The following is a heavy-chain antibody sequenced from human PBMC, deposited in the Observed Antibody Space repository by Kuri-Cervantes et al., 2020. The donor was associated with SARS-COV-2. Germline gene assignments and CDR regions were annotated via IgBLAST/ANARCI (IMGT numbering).Heavy chain of an antibody. CDR2: ISYDGSNK. CDR3: AKGYYDSSGYRTLDY. V-gene: IGHV3-30*18. CDR1: GFTFSSYG. J-gene: IGHJ4*02. Sequence: GGSLRLSCAASGFTFSSYGMHWVRQAPGKGLEWVAVISYDGSNKYYADSVEGRFTISRDNSKNTLYLQMNSLRAEDTAVYYCAKGYYDSSGYRTLDYWGQGTLVTVSS. D-gene: IGHD3-22*01.